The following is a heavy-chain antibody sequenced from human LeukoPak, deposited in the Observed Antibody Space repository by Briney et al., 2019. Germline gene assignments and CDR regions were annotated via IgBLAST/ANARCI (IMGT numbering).Heavy chain of an antibody. Sequence: SETLSLICTVSGGSISSYYWSWIRQPPGKGLEWIGYIYYSGSTNYNPSLKSRVTISVDTSKNQFSLKLSSVTAADTAVYYCARESIAVAGTSPYNWFDPWGQGTLVTVSS. CDR1: GGSISSYY. CDR2: IYYSGST. D-gene: IGHD6-19*01. CDR3: ARESIAVAGTSPYNWFDP. J-gene: IGHJ5*02. V-gene: IGHV4-59*01.